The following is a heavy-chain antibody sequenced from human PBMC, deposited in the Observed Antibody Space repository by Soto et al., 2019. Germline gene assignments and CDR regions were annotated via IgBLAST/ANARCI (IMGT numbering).Heavy chain of an antibody. V-gene: IGHV4-59*01. CDR2: IYYSGST. CDR1: GGSISSYY. CDR3: ARAAGYSYGYYYYCGMDV. J-gene: IGHJ6*02. Sequence: SETLSLTCTVSGGSISSYYWSWIRQPPGKGLEWIGYIYYSGSTNYNPSLKSRVTISVDTSKNQFSLKLSSVTAAGTAVCSCARAAGYSYGYYYYCGMDVWGRGTPVTVSS. D-gene: IGHD5-18*01.